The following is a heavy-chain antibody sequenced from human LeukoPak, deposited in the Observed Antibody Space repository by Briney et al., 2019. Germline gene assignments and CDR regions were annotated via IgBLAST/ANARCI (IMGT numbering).Heavy chain of an antibody. CDR1: GFTISTYW. CDR3: AKRGDYFDY. CDR2: TNQEGSEK. Sequence: GGSLRLSCAASGFTISTYWMSWVRQAPGKGLEWVANTNQEGSEKYYVDSVKGRFTISKDNAKNSLYLQMNSLRAEDTTVYHCAKRGDYFDYWGQGTLVALSS. V-gene: IGHV3-7*03. J-gene: IGHJ4*02.